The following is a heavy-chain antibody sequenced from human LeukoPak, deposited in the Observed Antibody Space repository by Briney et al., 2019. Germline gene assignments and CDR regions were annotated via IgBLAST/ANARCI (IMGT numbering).Heavy chain of an antibody. D-gene: IGHD1-26*01. CDR3: AKVLGASDNGGFGY. Sequence: KPGGSLRLSCAASRITFSDYSMNWVRQAPGKGREWVSSISSRSSYIYYANSVKGRFIISRDNAKNSLYLQMNSLRAEDTALYYCAKVLGASDNGGFGYWGQGTLVTVSS. CDR2: ISSRSSYI. CDR1: RITFSDYS. V-gene: IGHV3-21*01. J-gene: IGHJ4*02.